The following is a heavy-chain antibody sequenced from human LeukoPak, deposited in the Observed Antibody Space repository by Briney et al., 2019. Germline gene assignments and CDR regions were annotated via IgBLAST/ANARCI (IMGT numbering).Heavy chain of an antibody. CDR2: ITGSGGST. J-gene: IGHJ4*02. Sequence: GGSLRLSCAASGFTFSTYVMSWVRQAPGKGLEWVSGITGSGGSTYYADSVKGRLTISRDNSKNTLYLQVNSLRAEDTAVYYCARLPFWSGYFLTYWGQGTLVTVSS. V-gene: IGHV3-23*01. CDR1: GFTFSTYV. CDR3: ARLPFWSGYFLTY. D-gene: IGHD3-3*01.